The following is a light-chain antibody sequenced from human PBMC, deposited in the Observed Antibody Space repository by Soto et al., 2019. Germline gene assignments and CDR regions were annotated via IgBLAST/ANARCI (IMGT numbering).Light chain of an antibody. V-gene: IGLV1-51*01. Sequence: QSVLTQPPSVSAAPGQKVTISCSGSSSNIGNNYVSWYQQLPGTAPKLLIYDNNKRPSGIPDRFSGSKSGTSATLGITGRQTGDEADYYCGTWDSSLSVHYVFGTGTKVTVL. CDR2: DNN. CDR1: SSNIGNNY. J-gene: IGLJ1*01. CDR3: GTWDSSLSVHYV.